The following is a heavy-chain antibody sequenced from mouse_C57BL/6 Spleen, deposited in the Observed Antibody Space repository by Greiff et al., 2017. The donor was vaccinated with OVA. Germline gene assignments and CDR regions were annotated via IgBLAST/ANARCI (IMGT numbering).Heavy chain of an antibody. CDR3: ARKGYGSSYYWYFDV. CDR1: GYTFTSYD. J-gene: IGHJ1*03. V-gene: IGHV1-85*01. CDR2: IYPRDGST. Sequence: VQRVESGPELVKPGASVKLSCKASGYTFTSYDINWVKQRPGQGLEWIGWIYPRDGSTKYNEKFKGKATLTVDTSSSTAYMELHSLTSEDSAVYFCARKGYGSSYYWYFDVWGTGTTVTVSS. D-gene: IGHD1-1*01.